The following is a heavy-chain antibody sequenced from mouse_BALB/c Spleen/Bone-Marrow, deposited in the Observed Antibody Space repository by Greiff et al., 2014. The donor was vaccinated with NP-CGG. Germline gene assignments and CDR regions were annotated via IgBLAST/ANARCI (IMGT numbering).Heavy chain of an antibody. CDR1: GYTFTNYY. Sequence: QVQLEQSGPELVKPGASVKMSCKASGYTFTNYYIYWVKQRPGQGLEWIGGINPSNGGTKFNEKFKNKATMTIYKSSSTAYIQRSSLTSEDSAVYYCSRHYSSTPYYAMDYWGQGTSVTVSS. CDR3: SRHYSSTPYYAMDY. CDR2: INPSNGGT. V-gene: IGHV1S81*02. D-gene: IGHD1-2*01. J-gene: IGHJ4*01.